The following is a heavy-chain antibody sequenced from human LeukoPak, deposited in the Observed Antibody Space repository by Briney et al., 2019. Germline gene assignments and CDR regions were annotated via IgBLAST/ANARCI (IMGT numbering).Heavy chain of an antibody. CDR3: AKANPLIVGARAGGPINF. D-gene: IGHD1-26*01. V-gene: IGHV3-53*05. CDR2: AYGGGST. CDR1: GFTVSNNY. J-gene: IGHJ3*01. Sequence: GGSLRLSCAASGFTVSNNYMSWVRQAPGKGLEWVSVAYGGGSTYYADSVKGRFTISRDNSKNSLYLQMNSLRTEDTAVYYCAKANPLIVGARAGGPINFWGQGTMVTVSS.